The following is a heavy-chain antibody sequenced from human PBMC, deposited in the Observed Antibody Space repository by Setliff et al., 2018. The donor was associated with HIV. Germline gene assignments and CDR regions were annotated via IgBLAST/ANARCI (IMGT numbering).Heavy chain of an antibody. CDR3: ARLRWAATAGTWDYYYYGMDV. V-gene: IGHV4-38-2*01. CDR1: GYSISSGYY. J-gene: IGHJ6*02. Sequence: SETLSLTCAVSGYSISSGYYWGWIRQPPGKGLEWIGSIYHSESTYYNPPLKSRVTISVDTSKNQFSLKLSSVTAADTAVYYCARLRWAATAGTWDYYYYGMDVWGQGTTVTVSS. CDR2: IYHSEST. D-gene: IGHD6-13*01.